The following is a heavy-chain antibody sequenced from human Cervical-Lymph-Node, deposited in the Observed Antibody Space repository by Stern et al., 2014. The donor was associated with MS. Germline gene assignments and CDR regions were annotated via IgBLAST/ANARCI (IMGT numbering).Heavy chain of an antibody. D-gene: IGHD3-22*01. Sequence: EVQLEESGGGLVQPGGSLRLSCAASGFTFSSYSMNWVRQAPGKGLEWVSYISSSSSTIYYADSVKGRFTISRDNAKNSLYLQMNSLRDEDTAVYYCARDAFYDSSGYYYYWGQGTLVTVSS. CDR2: ISSSSSTI. J-gene: IGHJ4*02. CDR3: ARDAFYDSSGYYYY. CDR1: GFTFSSYS. V-gene: IGHV3-48*02.